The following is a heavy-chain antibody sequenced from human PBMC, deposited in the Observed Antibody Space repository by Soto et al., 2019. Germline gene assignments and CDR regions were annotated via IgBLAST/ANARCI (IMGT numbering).Heavy chain of an antibody. Sequence: SETLSLTCTVSGGSISSYYWSWIRQPPGKGLEWIGFIYYSGSTKYNPSLKSRATISVDTSQNQLSLKLSSVTAADTAVYYCARESAGSGKNNWFDPWGQGTLVTVSS. CDR3: ARESAGSGKNNWFDP. CDR2: IYYSGST. V-gene: IGHV4-59*01. D-gene: IGHD3-10*01. CDR1: GGSISSYY. J-gene: IGHJ5*02.